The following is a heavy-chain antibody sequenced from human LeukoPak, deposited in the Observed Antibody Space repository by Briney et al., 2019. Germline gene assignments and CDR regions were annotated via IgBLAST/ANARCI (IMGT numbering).Heavy chain of an antibody. CDR1: GITFRDYA. Sequence: GGSLRLSCAASGITFRDYAMRWVRQAPGKGLECVSAISGSADSTSYADSVRGRFTISRDNPKNTVYLQMNSLGAEDTAVYYCAKDQCSSTSCDGSPGYWGQGTLVTVSS. D-gene: IGHD2-2*01. J-gene: IGHJ4*02. V-gene: IGHV3-23*01. CDR3: AKDQCSSTSCDGSPGY. CDR2: ISGSADST.